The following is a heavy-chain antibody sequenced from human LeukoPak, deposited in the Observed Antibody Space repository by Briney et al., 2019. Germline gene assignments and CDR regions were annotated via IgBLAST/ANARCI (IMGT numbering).Heavy chain of an antibody. CDR1: GGTFSSYA. Sequence: SVKVSCKASGGTFSSYAISWVRQAPGQGLEWMGGIIPIFGTANYAQKFQGRVTITADESTSTAYMELSSLRSEDTAVYYCARGGNYYGSGSYYPRNWFDPWGQGTLVTVSS. D-gene: IGHD3-10*01. CDR2: IIPIFGTA. J-gene: IGHJ5*02. CDR3: ARGGNYYGSGSYYPRNWFDP. V-gene: IGHV1-69*13.